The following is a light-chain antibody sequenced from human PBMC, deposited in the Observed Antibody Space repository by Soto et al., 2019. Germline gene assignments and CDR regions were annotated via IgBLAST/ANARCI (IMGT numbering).Light chain of an antibody. J-gene: IGKJ2*01. CDR3: QQYYSYPPT. V-gene: IGKV1-8*01. CDR2: AAS. Sequence: AIRMTQSPSSFSASTGDRVTITCRASQGISSYLAWYQQKQGKATKLLIYAASTLQSGVPSRFSGSGSGTDFTLTISCLQSEDFATYYCQQYYSYPPTFGQGTKLEIK. CDR1: QGISSY.